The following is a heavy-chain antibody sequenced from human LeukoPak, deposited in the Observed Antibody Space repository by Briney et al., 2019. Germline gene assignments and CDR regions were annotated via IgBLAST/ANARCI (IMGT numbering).Heavy chain of an antibody. CDR2: IGTAGDT. CDR3: AKDRSSGWDNWFDP. CDR1: GFTFSSYD. V-gene: IGHV3-13*01. J-gene: IGHJ5*02. D-gene: IGHD6-19*01. Sequence: GGSLRLSCAASGFTFSSYDMHWVRQATGKGLEWVSAIGTAGDTYYPGSVKGRFTISRDNSKNTLYLQMNSLRAEDTAVYYCAKDRSSGWDNWFDPWGQGTLVSVSS.